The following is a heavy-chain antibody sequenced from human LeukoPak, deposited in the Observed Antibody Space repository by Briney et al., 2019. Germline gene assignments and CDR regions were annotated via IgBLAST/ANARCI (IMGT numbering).Heavy chain of an antibody. V-gene: IGHV3-21*01. CDR2: ISSSSSYI. Sequence: GGSLRLSCAASGFTFSSYSMNWVGQAPGKGLEWVSSISSSSSYIYYADSVKGRFTISRDNAKNSLYLQMNSLRAEDTAVYYCARDSAVDCSGGSCYSDFQHWGQGTLVTVSS. CDR1: GFTFSSYS. J-gene: IGHJ1*01. D-gene: IGHD2-15*01. CDR3: ARDSAVDCSGGSCYSDFQH.